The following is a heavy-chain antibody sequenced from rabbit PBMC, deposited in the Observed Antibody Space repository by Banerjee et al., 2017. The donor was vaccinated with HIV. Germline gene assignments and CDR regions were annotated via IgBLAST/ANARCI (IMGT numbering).Heavy chain of an antibody. CDR1: GFSFSSSYY. D-gene: IGHD6-1*01. CDR2: IYSGDGNT. CDR3: ARAADDAAYGYPFNF. J-gene: IGHJ4*01. V-gene: IGHV1S45*01. Sequence: QEQLEESGGDLVKPEGSLTLTCTASGFSFSSSYYMCWVRQAPGKGLEWIACIYSGDGNTYYASWTKGRFTISKTSSTTVTLQMTSLTAADTATYFCARAADDAAYGYPFNFWGQGTLVTVS.